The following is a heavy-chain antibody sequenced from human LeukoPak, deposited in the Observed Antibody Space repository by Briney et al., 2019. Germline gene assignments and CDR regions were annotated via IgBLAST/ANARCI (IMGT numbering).Heavy chain of an antibody. CDR2: ISSSGSTI. D-gene: IGHD3-10*01. J-gene: IGHJ4*02. CDR3: ARDPYYGSGGHDPFDY. Sequence: SGGSLRLSCAASGFTFSSYEMNWVRQAPGKGLEWVSYISSSGSTIYYADSVKGRFTISRDNAKNSLYLQMNSPRAEDTAVYYCARDPYYGSGGHDPFDYWGQGTLVTVSS. V-gene: IGHV3-48*03. CDR1: GFTFSSYE.